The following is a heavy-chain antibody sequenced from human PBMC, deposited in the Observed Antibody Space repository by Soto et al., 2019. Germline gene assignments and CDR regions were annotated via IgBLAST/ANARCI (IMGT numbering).Heavy chain of an antibody. Sequence: PGGSLRLSCAASGFTFSSYAMSWVRQAPGKGLEWVSAISGSGGSTYYADSVKGRFTISRDNSKNTLYLQMNSLGAEDTAVYYCAKELLASPVVPAAIYFDYWGQGTLVTVSS. V-gene: IGHV3-23*01. J-gene: IGHJ4*02. CDR2: ISGSGGST. CDR1: GFTFSSYA. D-gene: IGHD2-2*01. CDR3: AKELLASPVVPAAIYFDY.